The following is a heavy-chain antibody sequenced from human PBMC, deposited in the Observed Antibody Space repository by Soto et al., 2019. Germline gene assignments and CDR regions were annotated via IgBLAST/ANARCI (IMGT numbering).Heavy chain of an antibody. V-gene: IGHV3-30-3*01. CDR1: GFTFSSYA. Sequence: GGSLRLSCAACGFTFSSYAMHWVRQAPGKGLEWVAVISYDGSNKYYADSVKGRFTISRDNSKNTLYLQMNSLRAEDTAVYYCASLYCSSTSCLDVWGQGTTVTVSS. J-gene: IGHJ6*02. CDR2: ISYDGSNK. D-gene: IGHD2-2*01. CDR3: ASLYCSSTSCLDV.